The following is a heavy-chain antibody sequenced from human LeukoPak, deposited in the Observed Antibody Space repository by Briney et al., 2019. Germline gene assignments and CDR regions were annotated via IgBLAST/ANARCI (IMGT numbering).Heavy chain of an antibody. CDR3: ARAHCSSTSCYVGIFDY. J-gene: IGHJ4*02. Sequence: GASVKVSCKASGYTFTGYYMHWVRQAPGQGLEWMGWINPNSGGTNYARKFQGRVTMTRDTSISTAYMELSRLRTDDTAVYYCARAHCSSTSCYVGIFDYWGQGTLVTVSS. CDR1: GYTFTGYY. D-gene: IGHD2-2*01. V-gene: IGHV1-2*02. CDR2: INPNSGGT.